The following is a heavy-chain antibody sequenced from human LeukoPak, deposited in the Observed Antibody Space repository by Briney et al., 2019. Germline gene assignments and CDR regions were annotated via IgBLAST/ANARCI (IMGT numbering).Heavy chain of an antibody. J-gene: IGHJ4*02. CDR1: GFTFSSYG. V-gene: IGHV3-33*01. CDR2: IWYDGSNA. Sequence: PGGSLRLSCAASGFTFSSYGMHWVRQAPGKGLVWVAVIWYDGSNAYYAVSVKGRFTISRDNSKNTVYLQMNSLRAEDTAVYYCASYSSSSIAEYSGQGTLVTVSS. D-gene: IGHD6-6*01. CDR3: ASYSSSSIAEY.